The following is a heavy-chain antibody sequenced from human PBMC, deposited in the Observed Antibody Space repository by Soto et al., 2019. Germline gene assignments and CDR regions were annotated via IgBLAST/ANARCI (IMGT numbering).Heavy chain of an antibody. D-gene: IGHD4-17*01. CDR3: AGALMTTYYYYGMDV. J-gene: IGHJ6*02. Sequence: KPSETLSLTCTVSGGSISSYYWSWIRQPPGKGLEWIGYIYYSGSTNYNPSLKSRVTISVDTSKNQFSLKLSSVTAADTAVYYCAGALMTTYYYYGMDVWGQGTTVTVSS. V-gene: IGHV4-59*01. CDR1: GGSISSYY. CDR2: IYYSGST.